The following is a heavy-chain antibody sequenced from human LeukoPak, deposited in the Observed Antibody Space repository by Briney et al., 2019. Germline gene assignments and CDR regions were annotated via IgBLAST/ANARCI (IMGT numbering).Heavy chain of an antibody. J-gene: IGHJ4*02. D-gene: IGHD5-24*01. CDR3: ARDEEMATIDH. V-gene: IGHV4-34*01. CDR1: GGSFSGYY. CDR2: INHSGST. Sequence: PSETLSLTCAVYGGSFSGYYWSWIRQPPGKGLEWIGEINHSGSTNYNPSLKSRVTISVDTSKNQFSLKLSSVTAADTAVYYCARDEEMATIDHWGQGTLVTVSS.